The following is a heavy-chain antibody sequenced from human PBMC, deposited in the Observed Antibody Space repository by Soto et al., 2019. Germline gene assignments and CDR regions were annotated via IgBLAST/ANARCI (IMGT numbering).Heavy chain of an antibody. CDR3: ARGGGYAVDY. D-gene: IGHD5-12*01. J-gene: IGHJ4*02. V-gene: IGHV1-18*04. Sequence: QVQLVQSGSELRKPGASVKVSCKASGYTFTSNSITWVRQAPGQGLEWMGWISTSSGNTKFAQKFQGRVTLTTDTSTSTAYMELTSLRSDDTAVYYRARGGGYAVDYWGQGTLVTVST. CDR1: GYTFTSNS. CDR2: ISTSSGNT.